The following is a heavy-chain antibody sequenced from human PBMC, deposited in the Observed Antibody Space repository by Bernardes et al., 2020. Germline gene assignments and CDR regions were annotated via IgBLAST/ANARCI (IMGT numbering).Heavy chain of an antibody. V-gene: IGHV3-48*01. CDR1: GFTFSSYS. CDR3: ASFFTMVRGVMDVPPKNYYYYGMDV. CDR2: ISSSSSTI. J-gene: IGHJ6*02. D-gene: IGHD3-10*01. Sequence: GSLSLSCAASGFTFSSYSMNWVRQAPGKGLEWVSYISSSSSTIYYADSVKGRFTISRDNAKNSLYLQMNSLRAEDTAVYYCASFFTMVRGVMDVPPKNYYYYGMDVWGQGTTVTVSS.